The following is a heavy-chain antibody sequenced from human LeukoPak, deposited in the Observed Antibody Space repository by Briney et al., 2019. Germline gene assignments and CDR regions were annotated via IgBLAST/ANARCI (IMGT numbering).Heavy chain of an antibody. CDR1: GGTFSSYA. Sequence: SVKVSCKASGGTFSSYAISWVRQAPGQGLEWMGRIIPILGIANYAQKFQGRVTITADKSTSTAYMELSSLRSEDTAVYYCARAPPGYSYGIYGMDVWGQGTTVTVSS. J-gene: IGHJ6*02. CDR2: IIPILGIA. V-gene: IGHV1-69*04. D-gene: IGHD5-18*01. CDR3: ARAPPGYSYGIYGMDV.